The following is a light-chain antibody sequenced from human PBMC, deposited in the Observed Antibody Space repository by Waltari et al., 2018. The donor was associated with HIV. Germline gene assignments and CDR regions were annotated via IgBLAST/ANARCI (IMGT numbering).Light chain of an antibody. V-gene: IGKV4-1*01. CDR1: QSVLSSSNNKDY. J-gene: IGKJ4*01. Sequence: IVRTESADTLAVCLGGGTSINCQSSQSVLSSSNNKDYLAWYQQKPGQPPKLLIYCASTRASGVPARFSGSGSGTEFTLTISSLQSEDVAVYYCQQYYSTPLTFGGGTKVEIK. CDR3: QQYYSTPLT. CDR2: CAS.